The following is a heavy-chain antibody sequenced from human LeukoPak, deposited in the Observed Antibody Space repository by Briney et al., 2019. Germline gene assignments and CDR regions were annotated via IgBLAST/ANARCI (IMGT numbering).Heavy chain of an antibody. CDR3: ARGLQLWYPGDAFDI. CDR1: EFTFTTYG. CDR2: IYYDGSNI. J-gene: IGHJ3*02. D-gene: IGHD5-18*01. V-gene: IGHV3-33*01. Sequence: GGSLRLSCAASEFTFTTYGMHWVRQAPGKGLERVAFIYYDGSNIYYADYVKGRFTISRDNAKNSLYLHMNSLRAEDTAVYYCARGLQLWYPGDAFDIWGQGTMVTVSS.